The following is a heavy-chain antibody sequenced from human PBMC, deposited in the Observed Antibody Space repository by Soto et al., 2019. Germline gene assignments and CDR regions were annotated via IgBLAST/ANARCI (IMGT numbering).Heavy chain of an antibody. V-gene: IGHV3-7*02. D-gene: IGHD3-22*01. CDR1: GFTFSSYW. CDR3: ATNYYDSSGYYEVDY. J-gene: IGHJ4*02. Sequence: PGGSLRLSCAASGFTFSSYWMSWVRQAPGKGLEWVANIKQDGSEKYYVDSVKGRFTISRDNAKNSLYLQMNSLRAEDTAVYYCATNYYDSSGYYEVDYWGQGTLVTVSS. CDR2: IKQDGSEK.